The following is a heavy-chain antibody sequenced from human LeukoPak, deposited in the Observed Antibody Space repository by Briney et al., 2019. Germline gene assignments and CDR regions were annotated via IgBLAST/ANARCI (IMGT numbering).Heavy chain of an antibody. V-gene: IGHV3-15*07. CDR2: IKSKTDGGTT. CDR1: GFTFSNTW. J-gene: IGHJ4*02. Sequence: PGGSLRLSCAASGFTFSNTWMNWVRQAPGKGLEWVGRIKSKTDGGTTDYAAPVKGRFTISRDDSKNTLYLQMNSLKTEDTAVYYCSTTYYYDSSEGYWGQGTLVTVSS. CDR3: STTYYYDSSEGY. D-gene: IGHD3-22*01.